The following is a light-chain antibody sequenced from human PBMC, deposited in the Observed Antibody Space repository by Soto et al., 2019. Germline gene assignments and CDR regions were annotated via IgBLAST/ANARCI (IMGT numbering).Light chain of an antibody. CDR3: QQRSNSEIT. Sequence: EIVLTQSPATLTLSPGERATLSCRASQSVSSYLAWYQHKPGQAPRLLIYDASNRATGIPARFSASGSGTDFTLTISSLEPEDFAVYYCQQRSNSEITFGPGNKVDIK. CDR2: DAS. J-gene: IGKJ3*01. CDR1: QSVSSY. V-gene: IGKV3-11*01.